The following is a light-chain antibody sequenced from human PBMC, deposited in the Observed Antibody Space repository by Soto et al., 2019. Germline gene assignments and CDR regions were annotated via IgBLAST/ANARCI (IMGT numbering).Light chain of an antibody. J-gene: IGKJ4*01. V-gene: IGKV1-39*01. Sequence: IQMSQSPSSLSASIGDRITITCRASQSISTYLNWYQQKPGKAPRLLIYGASTLQNGVPSRFSGSGSATDYTLTISSLQPEDFATYYCQQSFITPPLTFGGGTTVEMK. CDR2: GAS. CDR3: QQSFITPPLT. CDR1: QSISTY.